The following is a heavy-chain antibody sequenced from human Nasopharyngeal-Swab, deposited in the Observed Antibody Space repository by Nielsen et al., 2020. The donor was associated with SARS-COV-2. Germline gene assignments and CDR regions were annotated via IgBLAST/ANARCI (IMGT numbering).Heavy chain of an antibody. CDR2: ISSSSYI. CDR3: ARGWLLHAFDI. J-gene: IGHJ3*02. CDR1: GFTFSSYS. D-gene: IGHD6-19*01. Sequence: GESLKISCAASGFTFSSYSMNWVRQAPGKGLEWVSSISSSSYIYYADSVKGRFTISRDNAKNSLYLQMNSLRSEDTAVYYCARGWLLHAFDIWGQGTMVTVSS. V-gene: IGHV3-21*04.